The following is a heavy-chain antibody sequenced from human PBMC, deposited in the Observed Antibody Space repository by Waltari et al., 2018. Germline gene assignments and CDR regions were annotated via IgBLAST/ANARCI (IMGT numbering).Heavy chain of an antibody. J-gene: IGHJ3*02. Sequence: EGQLVESGGGLVQPGGSLKLSCAASGFAFSSFWMHWVRQVPGQGLVWVSRINSDGRDTSYADSVRGRFTGSRDNAKNMVYLQMKSLRAEDTAIYYCTRDSPSWIWGQGTMVSVSS. CDR3: TRDSPSWI. CDR1: GFAFSSFW. CDR2: INSDGRDT. V-gene: IGHV3-74*01.